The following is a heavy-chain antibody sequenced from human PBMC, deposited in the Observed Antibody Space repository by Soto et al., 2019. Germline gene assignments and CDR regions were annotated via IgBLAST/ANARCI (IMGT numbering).Heavy chain of an antibody. CDR2: ISDYNGNT. Sequence: ASVKVSCKASGYTFTSYGISWVRQAPGQGLEWMGSISDYNGNTNYAHKLQGRVTMTTDTSTSTAYMELRSLRSYDTAVYYCARDSPNYYDRSGMVXWGQGTLVTVSX. D-gene: IGHD3-22*01. V-gene: IGHV1-18*01. CDR1: GYTFTSYG. J-gene: IGHJ4*02. CDR3: ARDSPNYYDRSGMVX.